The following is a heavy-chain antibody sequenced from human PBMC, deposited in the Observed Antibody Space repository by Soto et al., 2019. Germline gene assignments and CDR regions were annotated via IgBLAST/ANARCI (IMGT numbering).Heavy chain of an antibody. CDR1: GFMFSTYS. CDR3: ARGSDGDYVLPYRGGLFAP. Sequence: EVQLVESGGGLVQPGGSLRLSCAGSGFMFSTYSMNWVRQAPEKGLEWVSSISSNSSTIYYADSVKGRFTISRDNAKNSLYLEINSLRDEDTAVYYCARGSDGDYVLPYRGGLFAPGGQGTLVTVSS. D-gene: IGHD4-17*01. CDR2: ISSNSSTI. J-gene: IGHJ5*02. V-gene: IGHV3-48*02.